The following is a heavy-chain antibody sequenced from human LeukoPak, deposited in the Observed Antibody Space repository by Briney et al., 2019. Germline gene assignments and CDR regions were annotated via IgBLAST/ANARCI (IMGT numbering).Heavy chain of an antibody. J-gene: IGHJ4*02. D-gene: IGHD3-3*01. Sequence: ASVKVSCKASGYTFTSYYMHWVRQAPGQGLEWIGIINPSGGSTSYAQKFQGRVTMTRDMSTSTVYMELSSLRSEDTAVYYCARDPAEYYDFWSGYYTLDYWGQGALVTVSS. CDR1: GYTFTSYY. CDR2: INPSGGST. V-gene: IGHV1-46*01. CDR3: ARDPAEYYDFWSGYYTLDY.